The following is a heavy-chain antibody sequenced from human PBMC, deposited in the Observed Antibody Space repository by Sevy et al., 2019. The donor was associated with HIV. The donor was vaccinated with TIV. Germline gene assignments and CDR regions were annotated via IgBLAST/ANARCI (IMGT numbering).Heavy chain of an antibody. V-gene: IGHV3-64D*06. CDR3: VKHYTFGGVIVEPQAFDI. J-gene: IGHJ3*02. CDR1: GFTFSSYA. Sequence: GGSLRLSCSASGFTFSSYAMHWVRQAPGKGLEYVSAISSNGGSTYYADSVKGRFTISRDNSKNTLYLQMSSLRAEDTAVYYCVKHYTFGGVIVEPQAFDIWGQGTMVTVSS. D-gene: IGHD3-16*02. CDR2: ISSNGGST.